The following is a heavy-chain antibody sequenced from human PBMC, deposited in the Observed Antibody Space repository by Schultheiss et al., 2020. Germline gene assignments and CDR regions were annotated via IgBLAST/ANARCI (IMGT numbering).Heavy chain of an antibody. J-gene: IGHJ4*02. CDR3: ARSAWVVVAATPDY. CDR1: GFTFSSYG. CDR2: IWYDGSNK. Sequence: GSLRLSCEASGFTFSSYGMHWVRQAPGKGLEWVAVIWYDGSNKYYADSVKGRFTISRDNSKNTLYLQMNSLRAEDTAVYYCARSAWVVVAATPDYWGQGTLVTVSS. V-gene: IGHV3-33*08. D-gene: IGHD2-15*01.